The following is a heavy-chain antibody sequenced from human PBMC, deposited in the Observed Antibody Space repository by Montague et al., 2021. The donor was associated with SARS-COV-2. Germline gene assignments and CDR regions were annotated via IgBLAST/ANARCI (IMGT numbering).Heavy chain of an antibody. D-gene: IGHD3-9*01. CDR2: ISNGGXT. CDR1: GGSFDSDNFF. Sequence: SETLSLTCSASGGSFDSDNFFWGWIRQPPGKRLEWIGVISNGGXTXDXXXXKXRVTISVHTSRNQLSLNVKSVTAADTAVYYCARHRRYDVVTYYPDFWGQGILVTVSS. CDR3: ARHRRYDVVTYYPDF. V-gene: IGHV4-39*01. J-gene: IGHJ4*02.